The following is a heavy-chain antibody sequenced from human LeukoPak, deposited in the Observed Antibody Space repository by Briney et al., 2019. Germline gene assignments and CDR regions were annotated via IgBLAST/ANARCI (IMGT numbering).Heavy chain of an antibody. CDR1: GFTFSDYY. CDR2: ISSSSSTI. J-gene: IGHJ6*02. Sequence: GGTLSLSCAASGFTFSDYYMSWIRQAPREGLEWGSYISSSSSTIYYADSVKGRFTISRDNAKNTLYLQMTTLRAEATAVYYCGRGKSYGMVVWGQGATATVS. V-gene: IGHV3-11*01. CDR3: GRGKSYGMVV.